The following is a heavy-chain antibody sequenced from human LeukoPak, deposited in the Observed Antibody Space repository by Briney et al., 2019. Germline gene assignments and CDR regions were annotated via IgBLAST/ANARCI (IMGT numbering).Heavy chain of an antibody. J-gene: IGHJ6*03. CDR1: GYTFTGYY. CDR3: ARERVSEYCSSTSCLYYYYYMDV. Sequence: APVKVSCKASGYTFTGYYMHWVRQAPGQGLEWMGRINPNSGGTNYAQKFQGRVTMTRDTSISTAYMELSRLRSDDTAVYYCARERVSEYCSSTSCLYYYYYMDVWGKGTTVTVSS. CDR2: INPNSGGT. D-gene: IGHD2-2*01. V-gene: IGHV1-2*06.